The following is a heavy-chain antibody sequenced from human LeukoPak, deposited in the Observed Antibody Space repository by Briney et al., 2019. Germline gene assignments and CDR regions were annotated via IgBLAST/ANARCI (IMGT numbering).Heavy chain of an antibody. D-gene: IGHD3-16*01. J-gene: IGHJ4*02. CDR2: ISAYNGNT. CDR1: GYTFTSYG. Sequence: ASVKVSCKASGYTFTSYGISWVRQAPGQGLEWMGWISAYNGNTNYAQKLQGRVTMTTDTSTSTAYMELRSLRSDDTAVYYCARERLRLGELGIDYWGQGTLVTVSS. CDR3: ARERLRLGELGIDY. V-gene: IGHV1-18*01.